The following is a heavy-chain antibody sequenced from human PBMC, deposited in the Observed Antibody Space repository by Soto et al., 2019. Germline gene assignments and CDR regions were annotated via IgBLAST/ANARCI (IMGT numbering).Heavy chain of an antibody. V-gene: IGHV3-23*01. D-gene: IGHD3-3*01. CDR2: ISGSGGST. CDR1: GFTFSSYA. Sequence: GGSLRLSCAASGFTFSSYAMIWVRQAPGKGLEWVSAISGSGGSTYYADSVKGRFTISRDNSKNTLYLQMNSLRAEDTAVYYCAKDDFGVVMHYYYYGMAVWXQGTTVTVSS. J-gene: IGHJ6*02. CDR3: AKDDFGVVMHYYYYGMAV.